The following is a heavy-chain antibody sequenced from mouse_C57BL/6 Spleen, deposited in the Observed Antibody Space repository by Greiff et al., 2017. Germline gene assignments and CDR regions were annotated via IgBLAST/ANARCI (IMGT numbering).Heavy chain of an antibody. J-gene: IGHJ2*01. V-gene: IGHV1-72*01. CDR2: IDPNSGGT. CDR1: GYTFTSYW. CDR3: ERGITTVVATNDY. Sequence: QVQLQQPGAELVKPGASVKLSCKASGYTFTSYWMHWVKQRPGRGLEWMGRIDPNSGGTKYNEQFKSKATLTVDKPSSTAYMQLSSLTSEDSAVYYCERGITTVVATNDYWGQGTTLTVSS. D-gene: IGHD1-1*01.